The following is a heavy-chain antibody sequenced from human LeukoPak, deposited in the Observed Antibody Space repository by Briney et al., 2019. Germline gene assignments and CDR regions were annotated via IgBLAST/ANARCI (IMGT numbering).Heavy chain of an antibody. V-gene: IGHV1-69*13. J-gene: IGHJ4*02. CDR1: GYTFTGYY. CDR3: ARGRPYYDYVWGSYRDFDY. Sequence: ASVKVSCKASGYTFTGYYMHWVRQAPGQGLEWMGGIIAIFGTANYAQKFQGRVTITADESTSTAYMELSSLRSEDTAVYYCARGRPYYDYVWGSYRDFDYWGQGTLVTVSS. D-gene: IGHD3-16*02. CDR2: IIAIFGTA.